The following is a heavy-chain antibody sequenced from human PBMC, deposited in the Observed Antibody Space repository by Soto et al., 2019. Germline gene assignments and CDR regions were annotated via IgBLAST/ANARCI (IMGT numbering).Heavy chain of an antibody. J-gene: IGHJ3*02. CDR3: VKGTIYGDKSDAFDI. V-gene: IGHV3-64D*06. CDR2: ISSNGGST. D-gene: IGHD4-17*01. CDR1: GFTFSSYA. Sequence: GGSLRLSCSASGFTFSSYAMHWVRQAPGKGLEYVSAISSNGGSTYYADSVKGRFTISRDNSKNTLYLQMSSLRAEDTAVYYCVKGTIYGDKSDAFDIWGQGTMVTVSS.